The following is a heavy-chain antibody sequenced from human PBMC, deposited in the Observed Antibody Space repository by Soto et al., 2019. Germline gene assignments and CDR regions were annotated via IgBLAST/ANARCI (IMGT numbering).Heavy chain of an antibody. V-gene: IGHV3-23*01. J-gene: IGHJ4*02. D-gene: IGHD5-12*01. CDR3: AKDPASIVAFDY. CDR2: ISNSGGST. CDR1: GFTFRNYA. Sequence: GGSLRLSCAASGFTFRNYAMSWVRQAPGKGLEWVSRISNSGGSTYYTDSVKGRFTISRGNSKNALYLQLSSLRADDTAVYYCAKDPASIVAFDYWGQGTLVTVSS.